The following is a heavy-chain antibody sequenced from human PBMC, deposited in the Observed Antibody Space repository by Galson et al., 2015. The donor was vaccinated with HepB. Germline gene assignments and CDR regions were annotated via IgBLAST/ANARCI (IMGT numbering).Heavy chain of an antibody. J-gene: IGHJ1*01. CDR2: IKGPSGAT. CDR1: GFSFTDVW. Sequence: SLRLSCAASGFSFTDVWMSWVRQAPGKGLEWVGRIKGPSGATDYGAPVKGRFIISRDESKTILYLQMNSLKTEDTAVYYCSALGSYGEFFNSWGQGAPVTVSS. CDR3: SALGSYGEFFNS. V-gene: IGHV3-15*01. D-gene: IGHD3-10*01.